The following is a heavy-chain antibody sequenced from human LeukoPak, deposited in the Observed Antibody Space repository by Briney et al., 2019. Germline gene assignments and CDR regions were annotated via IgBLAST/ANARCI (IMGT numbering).Heavy chain of an antibody. CDR3: ARDRVSSSSWPDY. CDR1: GFTFSSYA. Sequence: PGGSLRLSCAASGFTFSSYAMHWVRQAPGKGLEWVAVISYDGSNKYYADSVKGRFTISRDNSKNTLYLQMNSLRAEDTAVYYCARDRVSSSSWPDYWGQGTLVTVSS. CDR2: ISYDGSNK. J-gene: IGHJ4*02. V-gene: IGHV3-30*04. D-gene: IGHD6-13*01.